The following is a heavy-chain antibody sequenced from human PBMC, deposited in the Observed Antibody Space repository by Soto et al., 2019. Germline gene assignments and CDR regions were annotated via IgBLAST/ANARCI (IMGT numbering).Heavy chain of an antibody. CDR2: VSNSGSST. CDR3: AKHSRETTTCCGED. V-gene: IGHV3-23*01. Sequence: PGGSLRLSCAASGFTFRDYAMSWVRQAPGRGLEWVSGVSNSGSSTYYADSVKGRFTISRDNSKNTLYLQMNSLRAEDTAVYYCAKHSRETTTCCGEDWGQGPRVPVSS. CDR1: GFTFRDYA. D-gene: IGHD2-2*01. J-gene: IGHJ4*02.